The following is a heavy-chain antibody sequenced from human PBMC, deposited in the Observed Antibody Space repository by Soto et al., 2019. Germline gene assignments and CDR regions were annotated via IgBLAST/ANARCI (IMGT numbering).Heavy chain of an antibody. Sequence: PSGTLSLTCPVSGCCDSSGSYYWSWIRQPPGKGLEWIGYIYYSGSTNYNPSLKSRVTISVDTSKNQFSLKLSSVTAADTAVYYCARELYDYVWGSYRYYAFDIWGQGSMVIVSS. V-gene: IGHV4-61*01. J-gene: IGHJ3*02. D-gene: IGHD3-16*02. CDR1: GCCDSSGSYY. CDR3: ARELYDYVWGSYRYYAFDI. CDR2: IYYSGST.